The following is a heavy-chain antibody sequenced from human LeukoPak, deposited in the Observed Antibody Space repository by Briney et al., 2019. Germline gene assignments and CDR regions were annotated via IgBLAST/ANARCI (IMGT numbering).Heavy chain of an antibody. Sequence: SETLSLTCTVSGGSISSSSYYWGWLRQPPGKGLEWIGSIYYSGSTYYNPSLKSRVTISVDTSKNQFSLKLSSVTAADTAVYYCARGVVADLFDYWGQGTLVTVSS. D-gene: IGHD5-12*01. J-gene: IGHJ4*02. CDR1: GGSISSSSYY. CDR3: ARGVVADLFDY. V-gene: IGHV4-39*07. CDR2: IYYSGST.